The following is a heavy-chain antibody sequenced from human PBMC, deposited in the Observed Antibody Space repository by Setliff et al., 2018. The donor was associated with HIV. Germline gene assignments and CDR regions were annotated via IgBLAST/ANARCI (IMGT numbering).Heavy chain of an antibody. CDR1: GYTFTSYY. Sequence: ASVKVSCKASGYTFTSYYLHWLRQAPGQGLEWMGISYPSDGRTQYTQKFQGRVTMTRDTSTSTAYMELNSLSSEDTAVYYCATVHISIGWFYWGQGTLVTVSS. CDR2: SYPSDGRT. D-gene: IGHD6-19*01. V-gene: IGHV1-46*01. J-gene: IGHJ4*02. CDR3: ATVHISIGWFY.